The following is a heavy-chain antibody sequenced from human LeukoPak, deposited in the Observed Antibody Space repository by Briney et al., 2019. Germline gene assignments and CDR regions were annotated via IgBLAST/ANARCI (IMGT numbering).Heavy chain of an antibody. CDR2: INHSGST. D-gene: IGHD5-18*01. J-gene: IGHJ4*02. Sequence: SETLSLTCAVYGGSFSGYYWSWIRQPPGKGLEWIGEINHSGSTNYNPSLKSRVTISVDTSKNQFSLKLSSVTAADTAVYYCARRTAMVLNYWGQGTLVTVSS. CDR1: GGSFSGYY. CDR3: ARRTAMVLNY. V-gene: IGHV4-34*01.